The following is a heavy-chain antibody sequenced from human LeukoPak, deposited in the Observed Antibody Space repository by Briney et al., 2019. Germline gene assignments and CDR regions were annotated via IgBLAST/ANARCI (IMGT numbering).Heavy chain of an antibody. Sequence: AAGTLCLSCAASGFTFSSYAMNWVRQAPGEGLEWISDISGSGGRKYNAASVKGRYTISNDNSKNPLPLQMNGLRAEDTAVYYGAKDYSDSSGYPSYLDCWGQGTLVTVSS. CDR2: ISGSGGRK. V-gene: IGHV3-23*01. D-gene: IGHD3-22*01. CDR1: GFTFSSYA. CDR3: AKDYSDSSGYPSYLDC. J-gene: IGHJ4*02.